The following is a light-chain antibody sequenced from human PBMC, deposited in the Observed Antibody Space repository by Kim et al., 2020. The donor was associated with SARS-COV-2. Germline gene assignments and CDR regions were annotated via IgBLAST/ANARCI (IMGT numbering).Light chain of an antibody. CDR2: AAS. Sequence: SVSPGERAPLSCRASQSVSSNLAWYQQKPGQAPRLLIYAASTRATDTPARFSGSGSGTEFTLTISSLQSEDFALYFCQQYHNWWTFGQGTKVDIK. V-gene: IGKV3-15*01. J-gene: IGKJ1*01. CDR3: QQYHNWWT. CDR1: QSVSSN.